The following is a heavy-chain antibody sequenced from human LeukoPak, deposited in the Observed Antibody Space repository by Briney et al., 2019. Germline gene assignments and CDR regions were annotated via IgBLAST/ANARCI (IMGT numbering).Heavy chain of an antibody. V-gene: IGHV3-11*01. CDR2: ISRSGSTK. Sequence: GGSLRLSCAVSGLTFSDYNMRWIRQAPGKGLEWVSSISRSGSTKYYADSVKGRFTISRDNAKNSLFLQMNSLRAEDTAVYYCARVLRYCSGGNCYSGGLGYMDVWGKGTTVTISS. J-gene: IGHJ6*03. CDR1: GLTFSDYN. CDR3: ARVLRYCSGGNCYSGGLGYMDV. D-gene: IGHD2-15*01.